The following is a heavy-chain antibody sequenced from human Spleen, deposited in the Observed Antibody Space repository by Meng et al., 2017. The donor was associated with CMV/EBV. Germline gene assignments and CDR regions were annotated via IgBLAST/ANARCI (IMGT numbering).Heavy chain of an antibody. V-gene: IGHV3-30*02. J-gene: IGHJ4*02. D-gene: IGHD2-2*01. Sequence: GGSLRLSCAASEFTFITNGIHWVRQAPGKGLEWVAFIRYDGTNKYYADPVKGRFTISRDNSKSTLYLQMNSLRAEDTAVYYCAKDNSMGLVPAAMNFWGQGTLVTVSS. CDR2: IRYDGTNK. CDR1: EFTFITNG. CDR3: AKDNSMGLVPAAMNF.